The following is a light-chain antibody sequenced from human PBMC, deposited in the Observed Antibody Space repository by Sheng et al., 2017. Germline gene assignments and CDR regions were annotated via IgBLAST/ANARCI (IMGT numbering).Light chain of an antibody. V-gene: IGKV1-33*01. Sequence: TQSPSSLSASVGDRVSITCQASQGVNNFLSWYQHKPGKAPKLLIYDASTLETGVPSRFSGGGSGTDFTLTIDNLQPEDFATYYCQQYAVFPPYTFGQGTNLEMK. CDR2: DAS. CDR1: QGVNNF. CDR3: QQYAVFPPYT. J-gene: IGKJ2*01.